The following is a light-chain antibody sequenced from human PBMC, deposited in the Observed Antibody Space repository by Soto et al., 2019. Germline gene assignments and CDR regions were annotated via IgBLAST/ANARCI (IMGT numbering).Light chain of an antibody. Sequence: EIVITQAPASLSMSPGERPTLYCRASQSVNNNLAWYQQKPGQAPRLLLYRASSRATGIPARFSDSGSGTEFTLTISSLQSEDFAVYYCQQHSNWPKMFGQGTKVDIK. J-gene: IGKJ1*01. CDR3: QQHSNWPKM. V-gene: IGKV3-15*01. CDR1: QSVNNN. CDR2: RAS.